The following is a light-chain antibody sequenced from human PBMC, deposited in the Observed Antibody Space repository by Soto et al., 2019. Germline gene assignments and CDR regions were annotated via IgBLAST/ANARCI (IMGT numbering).Light chain of an antibody. J-gene: IGLJ1*01. V-gene: IGLV2-14*01. CDR2: EVS. CDR1: SSDVGGYNY. CDR3: SSFAGTLFYV. Sequence: QSVLTQPASVSGSPGQSITISCTGTSSDVGGYNYVSWYQQYPGKVPKLMIYEVSNRPSGVSNRFSGSKSGNTASLTVSGLQAEDEADYFCSSFAGTLFYVFGTGTKVTVL.